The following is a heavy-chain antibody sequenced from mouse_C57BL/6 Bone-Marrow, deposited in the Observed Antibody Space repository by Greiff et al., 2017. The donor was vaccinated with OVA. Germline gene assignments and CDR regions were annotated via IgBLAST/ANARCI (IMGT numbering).Heavy chain of an antibody. CDR1: GFNIKDDY. J-gene: IGHJ2*01. CDR2: IDPENGDT. D-gene: IGHD1-1*02. V-gene: IGHV14-4*01. CDR3: TDYYDGD. Sequence: EVKVVESGAELVRPGASVKLSCTASGFNIKDDYMHWVKQRPEQGLEWIGWIDPENGDTEYASKFQGKATITADTSSNTAYLQLRSLTSEDTAVYYCTDYYDGDWGQGTTLTVSS.